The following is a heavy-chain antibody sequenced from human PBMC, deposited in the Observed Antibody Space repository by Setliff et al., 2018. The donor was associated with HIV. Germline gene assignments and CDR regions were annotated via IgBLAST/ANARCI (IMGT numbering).Heavy chain of an antibody. CDR2: IYTSGTT. CDR1: GGSISSYY. D-gene: IGHD2-8*02. V-gene: IGHV4-4*07. J-gene: IGHJ4*02. CDR3: ARLIHTGLLYFDY. Sequence: SETLSLTCSVSGGSISSYYWSWIRQPAGKGLEWIGRIYTSGTTEYNPSLDSRVTISVDTSRDQFSLNLRSVTAADTALYFCARLIHTGLLYFDYWGLGMLVTVSS.